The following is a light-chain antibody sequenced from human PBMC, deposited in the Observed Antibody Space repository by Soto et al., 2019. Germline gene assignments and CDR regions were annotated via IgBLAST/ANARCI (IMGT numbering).Light chain of an antibody. V-gene: IGKV1-5*03. CDR1: QSISSW. CDR2: KAS. Sequence: DIQMTQSPSILSASVGDRVNITCRASQSISSWLAWYQQKPGKAPNLLIHKASHLESGVPSRFSGSGSGTDFTLTITSLQPEDFATYYCQQSFSTPITFGQGTRWRL. J-gene: IGKJ5*01. CDR3: QQSFSTPIT.